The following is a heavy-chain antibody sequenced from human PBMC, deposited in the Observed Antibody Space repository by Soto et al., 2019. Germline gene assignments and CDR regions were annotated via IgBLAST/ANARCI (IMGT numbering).Heavy chain of an antibody. D-gene: IGHD5-12*01. CDR2: IYSGGST. V-gene: IGHV3-66*01. CDR3: ARVYSGYDQTDY. Sequence: GGSLRLSCAASGFTVSSNYMSWVRQAPGKGLEWVSVIYSGGSTYYADSVKGRFTISRDNSKNTLYLQMNSLRAEDTAVYYCARVYSGYDQTDYWGQGTLVTVSS. J-gene: IGHJ4*02. CDR1: GFTVSSNY.